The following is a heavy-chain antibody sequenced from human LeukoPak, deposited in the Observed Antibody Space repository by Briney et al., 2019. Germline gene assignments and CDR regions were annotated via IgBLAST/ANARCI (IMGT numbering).Heavy chain of an antibody. Sequence: SETLSLTCAVYGGSFSGYYWSWIRQPPGKGLEWIGEINHSGSTNYNPSLKSRVTISVDTSKNQFSLKLSSVTAADTAVYYCARFRRIRITMIVVAGETNAFDIWGQGTMVTVSS. V-gene: IGHV4-34*01. D-gene: IGHD3-22*01. J-gene: IGHJ3*02. CDR3: ARFRRIRITMIVVAGETNAFDI. CDR2: INHSGST. CDR1: GGSFSGYY.